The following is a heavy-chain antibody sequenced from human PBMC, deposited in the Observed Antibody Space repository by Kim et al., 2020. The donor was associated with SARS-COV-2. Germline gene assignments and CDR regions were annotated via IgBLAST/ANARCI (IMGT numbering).Heavy chain of an antibody. V-gene: IGHV3-33*01. D-gene: IGHD6-13*01. CDR2: IWYDGSNK. CDR1: GFTFSSYG. Sequence: GGSLRLSCAASGFTFSSYGMHWVRQAPGKGLECVAVIWYDGSNKYYADSVKGRFTISRDNSKNTLYLQMNSLRAEDTAVYYCARSPSSWYYYYYYMDVWGKGTTVTVSS. J-gene: IGHJ6*03. CDR3: ARSPSSWYYYYYYMDV.